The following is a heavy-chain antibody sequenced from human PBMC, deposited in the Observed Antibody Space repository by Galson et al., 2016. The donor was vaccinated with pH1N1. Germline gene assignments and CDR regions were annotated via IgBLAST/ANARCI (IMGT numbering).Heavy chain of an antibody. CDR3: ATGSGNSWFDP. Sequence: SVKVSCKASGYTFIVYYMHWVRQAPGHGLEWMGWINPSNGATKYAQNFQGRVTLTRDTPINTAYMELSSLTSDDTALYYRATGSGNSWFDPWGQGTLVTVSS. J-gene: IGHJ5*02. D-gene: IGHD3-10*01. CDR1: GYTFIVYY. V-gene: IGHV1-2*02. CDR2: INPSNGAT.